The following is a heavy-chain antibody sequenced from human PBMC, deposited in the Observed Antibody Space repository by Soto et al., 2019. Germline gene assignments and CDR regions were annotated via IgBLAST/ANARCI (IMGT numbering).Heavy chain of an antibody. D-gene: IGHD2-2*01. CDR2: MNTNSGNT. V-gene: IGHV1-8*01. Sequence: QVQLVQSGAEVKKPGASVKVSCKASGYTFTSYDINWVRQATGQGLEWIGWMNTNSGNTGKAEKFQGRVTITRNTSIRTAYMELSSRRSEATAEYYCARVMYPYVAWGQGTLVTVSS. CDR1: GYTFTSYD. CDR3: ARVMYPYVA. J-gene: IGHJ5*02.